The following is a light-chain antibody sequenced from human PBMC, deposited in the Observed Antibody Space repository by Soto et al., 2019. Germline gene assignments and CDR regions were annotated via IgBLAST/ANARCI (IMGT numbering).Light chain of an antibody. CDR3: SSFVSTTTLVV. J-gene: IGLJ2*01. CDR2: DVS. CDR1: SGDVGGYNY. V-gene: IGLV2-14*01. Sequence: QSVLTQPASVSGFPGQSITISCTGTSGDVGGYNYVSWYQQHPGKVPKLIIYDVSYRPSGVSNRFSGSKSGNTASLTISGLQAEDEADYYCSSFVSTTTLVVFGGGTKVTVL.